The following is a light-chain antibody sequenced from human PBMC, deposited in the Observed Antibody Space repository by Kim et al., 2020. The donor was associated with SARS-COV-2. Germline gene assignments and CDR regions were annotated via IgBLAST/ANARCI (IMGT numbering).Light chain of an antibody. CDR3: AAWDDSLYAYV. CDR1: RSNLGTNS. CDR2: SNN. J-gene: IGLJ1*01. V-gene: IGLV1-44*01. Sequence: GQRLTSACSGRRSNLGTNSVNCHQQSPGMAPKLLIYSNNQRPSGVPDRFSGSKSGTSASLAISGLQSEDEADYYCAAWDDSLYAYVFGTGTKVTVL.